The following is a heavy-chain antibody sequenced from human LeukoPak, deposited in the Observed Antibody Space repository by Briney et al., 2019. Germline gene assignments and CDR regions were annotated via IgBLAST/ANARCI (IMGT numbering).Heavy chain of an antibody. D-gene: IGHD2-21*02. V-gene: IGHV1-18*01. CDR1: GYSFTNYG. J-gene: IGHJ6*03. CDR3: ARDSSPRAAYCGGDCYSHYYYYYMDV. Sequence: ASVKVSCKASGYSFTNYGITWVRQAPGQVLEWMGWISAYNGKTNYAQKFQGRVTMTTDTSTNTAYMELRSLRSDDTAVYYCARDSSPRAAYCGGDCYSHYYYYYMDVWGKGTTVTISS. CDR2: ISAYNGKT.